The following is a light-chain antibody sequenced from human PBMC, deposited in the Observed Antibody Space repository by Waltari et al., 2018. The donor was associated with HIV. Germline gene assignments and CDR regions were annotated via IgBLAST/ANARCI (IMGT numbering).Light chain of an antibody. V-gene: IGLV1-44*01. CDR3: ATWDDSLNGRWV. J-gene: IGLJ3*02. Sequence: QSVLTQPPSASGTPGQRVTISCSGSSSNLGSNPVKWYQQLPGTAPKLLIYSNNQRPSGVPDRFSGSKSGTSASLAISGLQSEDEADYYCATWDDSLNGRWVFGGGTKLTVL. CDR1: SSNLGSNP. CDR2: SNN.